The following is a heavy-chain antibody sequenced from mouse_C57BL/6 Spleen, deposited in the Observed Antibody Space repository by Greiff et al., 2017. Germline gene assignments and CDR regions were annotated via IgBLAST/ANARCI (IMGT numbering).Heavy chain of an antibody. CDR3: ARAPYYYGSSGDYFDY. D-gene: IGHD1-1*01. CDR2: ISDGGSYT. J-gene: IGHJ2*01. CDR1: GFTFSSYA. V-gene: IGHV5-4*01. Sequence: EVQLQESGGGLVKPGGSLKLSCAASGFTFSSYAMSWVRQTPEKRLEWVATISDGGSYTYYPDNVKGRFTISRDNAKNNLYLQMSHLKSEDTAMYYCARAPYYYGSSGDYFDYWGQGTTLTVAS.